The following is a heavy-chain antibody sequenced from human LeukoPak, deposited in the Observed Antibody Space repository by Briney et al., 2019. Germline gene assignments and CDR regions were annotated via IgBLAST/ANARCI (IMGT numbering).Heavy chain of an antibody. CDR2: IWYDGSNK. CDR1: GFTFSSYG. J-gene: IGHJ6*02. Sequence: PGGSLRLSCAASGFTFSSYGMHWVRQAPGKGLEWVAVIWYDGSNKYYADSVKGRFTISRDNSKNTLYLQMNSLRAEDTAVYYCAREFSGGSSYGMDVWGQGTTVTVSS. V-gene: IGHV3-33*01. CDR3: AREFSGGSSYGMDV. D-gene: IGHD2-15*01.